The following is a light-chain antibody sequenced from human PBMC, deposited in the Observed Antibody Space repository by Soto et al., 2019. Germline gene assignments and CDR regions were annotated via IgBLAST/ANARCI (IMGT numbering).Light chain of an antibody. CDR1: SSDVGGYDY. CDR3: SSYGGNNNLL. Sequence: QSALTQPPSASGSPGQSVAISCTGTSSDVGGYDYVSWYQQHPGKAPKLMIYEVTKRPSGVPDRFSGSKSGNTASLTVSELQAEDEADYYCSSYGGNNNLLFGGGTQLTVL. J-gene: IGLJ2*01. V-gene: IGLV2-8*01. CDR2: EVT.